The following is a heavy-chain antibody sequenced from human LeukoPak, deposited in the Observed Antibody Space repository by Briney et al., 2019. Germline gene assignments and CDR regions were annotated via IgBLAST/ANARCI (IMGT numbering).Heavy chain of an antibody. V-gene: IGHV3-64D*09. CDR3: VRGYSFGPYGMDV. CDR2: ISDSGGST. J-gene: IGHJ6*02. CDR1: GFPFSSYA. D-gene: IGHD2-15*01. Sequence: PGGSLGLSSSASGFPFSSYAMHWVPQAPGEGLKYVSAISDSGGSTYYADSVKGRFTISRDNSKNTLYLQMSSLRAEDTAVYFVVRGYSFGPYGMDVWGQGTTVTVSS.